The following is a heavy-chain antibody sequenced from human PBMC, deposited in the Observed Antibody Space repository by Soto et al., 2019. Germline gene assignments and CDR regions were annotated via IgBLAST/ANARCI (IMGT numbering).Heavy chain of an antibody. J-gene: IGHJ5*02. CDR3: ARGGLAARKGRWFDP. CDR2: IHYSGST. Sequence: PXGTLSLTCTVSGDSISSYYWGWIRQPPGKGLEWIGYIHYSGSTNYNPSLKSRVTISVDTPKNQFSLKVNSMTAADTAVYYCARGGLAARKGRWFDPWGQGTLVTVSS. V-gene: IGHV4-59*01. D-gene: IGHD6-6*01. CDR1: GDSISSYY.